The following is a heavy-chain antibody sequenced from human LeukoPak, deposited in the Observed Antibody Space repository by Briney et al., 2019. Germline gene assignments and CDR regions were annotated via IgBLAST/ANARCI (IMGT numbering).Heavy chain of an antibody. CDR3: ATDITREDAFDI. V-gene: IGHV1-69*05. J-gene: IGHJ3*02. Sequence: SVKVSCKASGGTFSSYAISWVRQAPGQGLEWMGGIIPILGTANYAQKFQGRVTITTDESTSTAYMELSSLRSEDTAVYYCATDITREDAFDIWGQGTMVTVSS. D-gene: IGHD3-10*01. CDR1: GGTFSSYA. CDR2: IIPILGTA.